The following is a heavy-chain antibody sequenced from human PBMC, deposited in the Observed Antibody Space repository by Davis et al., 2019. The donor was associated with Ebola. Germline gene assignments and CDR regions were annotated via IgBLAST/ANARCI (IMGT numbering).Heavy chain of an antibody. CDR2: ISAYNGNT. Sequence: ASVKVSCKASGYTFTSYAMHWVRQAPGQRLEWMGWISAYNGNTNYAQKLQGRVTMTTDTSTSTAYMELRSLRSDDTAVYYCARDRPLGGRDAFDIWSQGTMVTVSS. J-gene: IGHJ3*02. CDR3: ARDRPLGGRDAFDI. D-gene: IGHD3-16*01. V-gene: IGHV1-18*01. CDR1: GYTFTSYA.